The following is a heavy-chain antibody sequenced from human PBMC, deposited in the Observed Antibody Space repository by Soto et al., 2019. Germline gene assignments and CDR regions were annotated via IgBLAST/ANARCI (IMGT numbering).Heavy chain of an antibody. J-gene: IGHJ5*02. Sequence: SETLSLTCAVSGGSITSDNWWAWIRQSPWKGLECIGEIYHSGNTNYNPSLESRVTISVDKSKNQFSLKMTSVTAADTAVYYCARGGHTLTPRWFDPWGQGILVTVSS. D-gene: IGHD2-15*01. CDR1: GGSITSDNW. CDR2: IYHSGNT. CDR3: ARGGHTLTPRWFDP. V-gene: IGHV4-4*02.